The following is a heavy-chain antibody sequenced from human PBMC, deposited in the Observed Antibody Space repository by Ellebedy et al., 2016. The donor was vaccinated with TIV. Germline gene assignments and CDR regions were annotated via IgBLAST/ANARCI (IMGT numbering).Heavy chain of an antibody. CDR2: INPSGGST. D-gene: IGHD3-22*01. J-gene: IGHJ4*02. Sequence: AASVKVSCKASGYTFTSYYMHWVRQAPGQGLEWMGIINPSGGSTSYAQKFQGRVTMTRDTSTSTAYMELSSLRSEDTAVYYCAREISPSYYYDSSGSLASFDYWGQGTLVTVSS. CDR1: GYTFTSYY. V-gene: IGHV1-46*01. CDR3: AREISPSYYYDSSGSLASFDY.